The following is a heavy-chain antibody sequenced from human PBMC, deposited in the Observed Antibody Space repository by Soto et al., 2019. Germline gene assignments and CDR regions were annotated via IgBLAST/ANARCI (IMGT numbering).Heavy chain of an antibody. V-gene: IGHV1-18*04. J-gene: IGHJ4*02. CDR1: GYTFTSYG. D-gene: IGHD2-2*02. CDR2: ISAYNGNT. CDR3: ARDHCSSTSCYNAVDY. Sequence: GASVKVSCKASGYTFTSYGISWVRQAPGQGLEWMGWISAYNGNTNYAQKLQGRVTMTTDTSTSTAYMELRSLRSDDTAVYYCARDHCSSTSCYNAVDYWGQGTLVTVSS.